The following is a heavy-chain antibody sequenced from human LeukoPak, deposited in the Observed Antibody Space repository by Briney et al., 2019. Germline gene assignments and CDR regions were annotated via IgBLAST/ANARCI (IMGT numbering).Heavy chain of an antibody. D-gene: IGHD3-22*01. Sequence: PGGSLRLSCAVSGITLSNYGMSWVRQAPGKGLEWVAGISDSGGSTSYADSVKGRFTISRDSPKNTLFLQMNSLRVEDTAVYFCAKRGVVIRVILVGFHKQAYYFDSWGQGALVTVSS. V-gene: IGHV3-23*01. J-gene: IGHJ4*02. CDR3: AKRGVVIRVILVGFHKQAYYFDS. CDR2: ISDSGGST. CDR1: GITLSNYG.